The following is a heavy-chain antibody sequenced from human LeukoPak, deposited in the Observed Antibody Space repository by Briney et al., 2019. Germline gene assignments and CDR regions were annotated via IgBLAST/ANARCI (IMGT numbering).Heavy chain of an antibody. CDR3: ARGIAVADNYFDY. V-gene: IGHV3-53*01. J-gene: IGHJ4*02. CDR2: IYSGGST. Sequence: GGSLRLSCAASGFTVSSNYMSWVRQAPGKGLEWVSVIYSGGSTYYADSVKGRFTISRDNSKNTLYLQMNSLRAEDTAVYYCARGIAVADNYFDYWGQGTLVTVSS. CDR1: GFTVSSNY. D-gene: IGHD6-19*01.